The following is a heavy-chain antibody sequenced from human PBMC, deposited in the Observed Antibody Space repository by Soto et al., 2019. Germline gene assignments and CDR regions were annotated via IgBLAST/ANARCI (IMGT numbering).Heavy chain of an antibody. CDR2: ISGSGGST. CDR1: GFTFSSYA. CDR3: AKEVECDVWSGYLYYFDY. J-gene: IGHJ4*02. D-gene: IGHD3-3*01. Sequence: GGSLRLSCAASGFTFSSYAMSWVRQAPGKGLEWVSAISGSGGSTYYADSVKGRFTISRDNSKNTLYLQMNSLRAEDTAVYYCAKEVECDVWSGYLYYFDYWGQGTLVTVSS. V-gene: IGHV3-23*01.